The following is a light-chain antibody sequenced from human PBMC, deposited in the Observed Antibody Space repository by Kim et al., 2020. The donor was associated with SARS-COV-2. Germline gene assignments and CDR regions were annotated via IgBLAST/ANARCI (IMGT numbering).Light chain of an antibody. CDR3: QSYDSNLSVWV. CDR1: SSNIGTHYH. CDR2: HNT. J-gene: IGLJ3*02. V-gene: IGLV1-40*01. Sequence: QSVLTQPPSVSGAPGQSITISCTGNSSNIGTHYHVHWYQQLPGTAPRLLIFHNTRRPSGVPERFTGSKSGSSASLVITGLQTDDEAAYFCQSYDSNLSVWVFGEGSQLTVL.